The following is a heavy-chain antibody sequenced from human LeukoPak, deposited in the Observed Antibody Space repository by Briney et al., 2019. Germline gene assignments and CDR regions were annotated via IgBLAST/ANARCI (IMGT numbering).Heavy chain of an antibody. Sequence: GESLKISCKGSGYSFTSYWIGWVRQMPGKGLEWMGIIYPGDSDTRYSPSFQGQVTISADKSISTAYLQWSSLKASDTAMYYCARVSIQLWFHNGFDYWGQGTLVTVSS. CDR2: IYPGDSDT. J-gene: IGHJ4*02. V-gene: IGHV5-51*01. CDR1: GYSFTSYW. D-gene: IGHD5-18*01. CDR3: ARVSIQLWFHNGFDY.